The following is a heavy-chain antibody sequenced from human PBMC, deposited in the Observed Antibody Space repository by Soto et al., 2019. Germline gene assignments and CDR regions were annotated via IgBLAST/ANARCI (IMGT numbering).Heavy chain of an antibody. CDR1: GGTFSSYA. D-gene: IGHD3-3*01. CDR2: IIPIFGTT. J-gene: IGHJ4*02. Sequence: QVQLVQSGAEVKKPGSSVKVSCKASGGTFSSYAISWVRQAPGQGLEWMGGIIPIFGTTNYAQKFQGRVMLTAEKSTSTAYMELSRLRSEDTAVYYCARVNDFWSGSFDYWGQGTLVTVSS. V-gene: IGHV1-69*14. CDR3: ARVNDFWSGSFDY.